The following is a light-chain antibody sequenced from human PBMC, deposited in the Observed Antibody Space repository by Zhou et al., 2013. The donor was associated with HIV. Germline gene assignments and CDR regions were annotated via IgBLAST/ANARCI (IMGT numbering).Light chain of an antibody. CDR2: GAS. CDR1: QSVSSN. J-gene: IGKJ2*04. CDR3: QHYGNSPVCG. V-gene: IGKV3-15*01. Sequence: EIVMTQSPATLSVSPGERVTLSCRTSQSVSSNLAWYQHKPGQVPRLLIYGASTRATGIPARFSGSGSGTDFTLSISRLEPEDFAVYFCQHYGNSPVCGFGQGTKVEIK.